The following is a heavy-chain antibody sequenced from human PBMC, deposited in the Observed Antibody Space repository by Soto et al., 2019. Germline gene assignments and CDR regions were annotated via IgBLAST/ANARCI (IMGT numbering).Heavy chain of an antibody. V-gene: IGHV1-69*13. CDR2: ITPIFGTA. J-gene: IGHJ4*02. D-gene: IGHD3-22*01. CDR1: GGPFSRYA. CDR3: ARGWGYDNSDYYYAY. Sequence: SVEVYFKASGGPFSRYAISLVRQAPGQGLEWMGGITPIFGTANYAQKFQGRVAITADESTRTSYMELRSLRSGDTAVYYCARGWGYDNSDYYYAYWGQGTMVTVSS.